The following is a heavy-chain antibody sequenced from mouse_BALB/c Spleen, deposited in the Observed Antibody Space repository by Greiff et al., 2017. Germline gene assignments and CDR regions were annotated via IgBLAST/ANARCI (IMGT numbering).Heavy chain of an antibody. CDR1: GFNIKDTY. D-gene: IGHD2-14*01. J-gene: IGHJ2*01. CDR2: IDPANGNT. CDR3: ARRYRSYFDY. V-gene: IGHV14-3*02. Sequence: VQLKESGAELVKPGASVKLSCTASGFNIKDTYMHWVKQRPEQGLEWIGRIDPANGNTKYDPKFQGKATITADTSSNTAYLQLSSLTSEDTAVYYCARRYRSYFDYWGQGTTLTVSS.